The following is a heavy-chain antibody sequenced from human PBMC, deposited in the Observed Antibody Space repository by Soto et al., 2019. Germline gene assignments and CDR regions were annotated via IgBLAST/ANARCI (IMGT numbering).Heavy chain of an antibody. V-gene: IGHV3-30*04. CDR2: ISFDGSKT. J-gene: IGHJ6*02. D-gene: IGHD6-13*01. Sequence: VQLVESGGGVVRPGRSLRLSCAASGFSFSVYPMNWVRQAPGKGLEWGAFISFDGSKTYYSDSVKGRFTISRDNSKNTVSLQMNNLRPGDAAVYHCANLLNVAAAGTPHYYGVDVWGQGTTVTVS. CDR3: ANLLNVAAAGTPHYYGVDV. CDR1: GFSFSVYP.